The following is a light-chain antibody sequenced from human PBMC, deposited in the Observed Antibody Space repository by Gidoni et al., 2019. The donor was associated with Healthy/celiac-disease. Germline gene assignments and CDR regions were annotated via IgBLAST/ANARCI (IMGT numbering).Light chain of an antibody. J-gene: IGKJ1*01. V-gene: IGKV1-39*01. CDR1: QSISSY. CDR2: AAS. CDR3: QQSYSTLWT. Sequence: DIQMTQSPSSLSASVGDRVTITCRASQSISSYLHWYQQKPGKAPKLLIYAASSLQSGVPSRFSVSGSGTDFTLTISSLQPEDFATYYCQQSYSTLWTFGQGTKVEIK.